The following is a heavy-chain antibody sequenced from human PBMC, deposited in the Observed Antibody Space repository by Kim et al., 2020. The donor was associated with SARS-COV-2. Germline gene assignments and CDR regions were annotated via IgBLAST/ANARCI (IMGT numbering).Heavy chain of an antibody. CDR2: LTGSADAS. J-gene: IGHJ3*02. CDR3: TTDANWAFEI. CDR1: GFTFGNYI. V-gene: IGHV3-23*01. Sequence: GGSLRLSCAASGFTFGNYIMTWVRQAPGKGLEWVTSLTGSADASYYADSVKGRFTVSRDNSKNTLFLQMNGLTPDDTAIYYCTTDANWAFEIWGQGTMVTVSS.